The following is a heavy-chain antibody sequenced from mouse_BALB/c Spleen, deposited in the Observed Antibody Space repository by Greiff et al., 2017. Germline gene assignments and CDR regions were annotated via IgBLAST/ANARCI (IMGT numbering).Heavy chain of an antibody. CDR3: VKDYGNYFDY. D-gene: IGHD1-2*01. CDR1: GFTFNTYA. CDR2: IRSKSNNYAT. J-gene: IGHJ2*01. V-gene: IGHV10-1*02. Sequence: EVQLVESGGGLVQPKGSLKLSCAASGFTFNTYAMNWVRQAPGKGLEWVARIRSKSNNYATYYADSVKDRFTISRDDSQSMLYLQMNNLKTEDTAMYYCVKDYGNYFDYWGQGTTLTVSS.